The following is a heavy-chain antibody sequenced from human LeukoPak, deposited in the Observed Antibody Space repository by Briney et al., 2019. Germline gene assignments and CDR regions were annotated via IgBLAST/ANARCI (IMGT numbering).Heavy chain of an antibody. J-gene: IGHJ4*02. Sequence: YNGNNKYYANSVKGRFTLSRDNSENTLYLQMNGLRAEDTAVYYCAKRDSAGSGTGKYYFDFWGQGTLVTVSS. V-gene: IGHV3-30*02. D-gene: IGHD6-13*01. CDR2: YNGNNK. CDR3: AKRDSAGSGTGKYYFDF.